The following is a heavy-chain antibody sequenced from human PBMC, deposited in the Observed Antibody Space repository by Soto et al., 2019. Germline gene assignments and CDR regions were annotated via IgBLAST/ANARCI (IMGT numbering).Heavy chain of an antibody. CDR2: ISGYNGYT. Sequence: QVQLVQSGAEVRRPGAAVRISCKTSGYTFSKYGIIWVRQVPGQGLEWMGWISGYNGYTKYAQSFGDRLTLRTDNSTNTAYLELRSLGSGDTAFYFCARDRDYSNTDADIDYWGQGTLVTVSS. CDR1: GYTFSKYG. D-gene: IGHD3-10*01. CDR3: ARDRDYSNTDADIDY. J-gene: IGHJ4*02. V-gene: IGHV1-18*01.